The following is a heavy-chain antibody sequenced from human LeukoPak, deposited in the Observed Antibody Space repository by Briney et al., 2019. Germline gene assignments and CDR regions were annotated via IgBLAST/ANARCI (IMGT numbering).Heavy chain of an antibody. CDR2: INPNSGGT. J-gene: IGHJ3*02. D-gene: IGHD1-1*01. CDR3: ANGEYWNDDDAFDI. CDR1: GYTFTGYY. Sequence: ASVKVSCKASGYTFTGYYMHWVRQAPGQGLEWMGWINPNSGGTNYVQKFQGRVTMTRDTSISTAYMELSRLRSDDTAVYYCANGEYWNDDDAFDIWGQGTMVTVSS. V-gene: IGHV1-2*02.